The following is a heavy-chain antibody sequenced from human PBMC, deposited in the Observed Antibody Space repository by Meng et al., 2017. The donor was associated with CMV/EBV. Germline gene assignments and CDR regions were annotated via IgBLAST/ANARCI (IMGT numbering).Heavy chain of an antibody. CDR2: IKSKTDGGTT. CDR3: TTVLGWMNLYYGMDV. D-gene: IGHD6-19*01. J-gene: IGHJ6*02. CDR1: GFTFRNAW. V-gene: IGHV3-15*01. Sequence: GESLKISCAASGFTFRNAWMSWVRQAPGKGLEWVGRIKSKTDGGTTDYAAPVKGRFTISRDDSKNTLYLQMNSLKTEDTAVCYCTTVLGWMNLYYGMDVWGQGTTVTVSS.